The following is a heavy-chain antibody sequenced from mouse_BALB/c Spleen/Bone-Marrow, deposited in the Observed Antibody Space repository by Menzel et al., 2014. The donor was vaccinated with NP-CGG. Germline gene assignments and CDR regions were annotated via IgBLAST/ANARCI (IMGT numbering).Heavy chain of an antibody. CDR1: GYSFTGYF. CDR3: ARSGYYGSSYFDY. CDR2: INPYNGDT. Sequence: VHVKQSGPELVKPGASVKISCKASGYSFTGYFMNWVMQSHGKSLEWIGRINPYNGDTFYNQKFKGKATLTVDKSSSTSLMELRSLASEDSAVYYCARSGYYGSSYFDYWGQGTTLTVSS. V-gene: IGHV1-20*02. D-gene: IGHD1-1*01. J-gene: IGHJ2*01.